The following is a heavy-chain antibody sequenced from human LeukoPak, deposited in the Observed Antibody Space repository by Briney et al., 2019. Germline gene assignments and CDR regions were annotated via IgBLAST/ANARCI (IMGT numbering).Heavy chain of an antibody. V-gene: IGHV4-39*01. CDR1: GGSISSSSYY. D-gene: IGHD5-18*01. J-gene: IGHJ4*02. Sequence: SETLSLTCTVSGGSISSSSYYWGWIRQPPGKGREWIGSIYYSGSTYYNPSRKSRFTISVDTAKNQFSLKLTSVTAADTAVYYCARHSNSYGYYFFDYWGQGTLVTVSS. CDR2: IYYSGST. CDR3: ARHSNSYGYYFFDY.